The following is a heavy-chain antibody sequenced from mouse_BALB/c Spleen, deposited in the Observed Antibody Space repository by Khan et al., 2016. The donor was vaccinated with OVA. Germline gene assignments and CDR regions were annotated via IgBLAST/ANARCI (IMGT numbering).Heavy chain of an antibody. CDR1: GYSFTGYT. CDR2: INPYNGGT. D-gene: IGHD2-13*01. Sequence: VQLKQSGPELVKPGASIKMSCKASGYSFTGYTMNWVKQSRVKNLEWIGLINPYNGGTAYNLKFGGKATLTVDKSSNTAYMELLSLTSEDSAVYYCVRSASYGDYVEAWFAYWGQGTLVTVSA. CDR3: VRSASYGDYVEAWFAY. V-gene: IGHV1-37*01. J-gene: IGHJ3*01.